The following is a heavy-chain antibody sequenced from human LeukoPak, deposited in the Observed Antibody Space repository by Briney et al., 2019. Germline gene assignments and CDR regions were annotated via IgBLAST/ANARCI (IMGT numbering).Heavy chain of an antibody. J-gene: IGHJ6*02. D-gene: IGHD6-13*01. CDR3: AKPRAKGQQLVRGKYYYYYYGMDV. V-gene: IGHV3-23*01. CDR1: GFTFSSYA. Sequence: GGSLRLSCAASGFTFSSYAMSWVRQAPGEGLEWVSAISGSGGSTYYADSVKGRFTISRDNSKNTLYLQMNSLRAEDTAVYYCAKPRAKGQQLVRGKYYYYYYGMDVWGQGTTVTVSS. CDR2: ISGSGGST.